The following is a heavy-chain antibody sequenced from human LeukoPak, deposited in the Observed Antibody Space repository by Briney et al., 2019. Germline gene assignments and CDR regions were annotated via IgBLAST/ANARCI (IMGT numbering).Heavy chain of an antibody. D-gene: IGHD3-10*01. Sequence: SETLSLTCAVYGGSFSGYYWSWIRQPPGKGLEWIGEINHSGSTNYNPSLKSRVTISVDTSKNQFSLKLSSVTAADTAVYYCARGGGFGESSFDYWGQGTLVTVSS. CDR2: INHSGST. CDR1: GGSFSGYY. J-gene: IGHJ4*02. V-gene: IGHV4-34*01. CDR3: ARGGGFGESSFDY.